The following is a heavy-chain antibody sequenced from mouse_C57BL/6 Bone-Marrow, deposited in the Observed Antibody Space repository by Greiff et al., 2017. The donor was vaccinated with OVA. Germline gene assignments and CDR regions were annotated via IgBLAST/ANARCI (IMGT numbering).Heavy chain of an antibody. Sequence: EVMLVESEGGLVQPGSSMKLSCTASGFTFSDYYMAWVRQVPEKGLEWVANINYDGSSTYYLDSLKSRFIISRDNAKNILYLQMSSLKSEDTATYYWAGGGPVTRYAMDYWGQGTSVTVSS. J-gene: IGHJ4*01. CDR3: AGGGPVTRYAMDY. D-gene: IGHD2-13*01. CDR2: INYDGSST. V-gene: IGHV5-16*01. CDR1: GFTFSDYY.